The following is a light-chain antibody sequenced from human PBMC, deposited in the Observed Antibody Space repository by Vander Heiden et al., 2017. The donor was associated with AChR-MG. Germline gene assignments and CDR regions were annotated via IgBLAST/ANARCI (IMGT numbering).Light chain of an antibody. Sequence: DIVMTQSPLPLPVTPGEPASISCRSSQSLLHSNGYNYLDWYLQKPGQSPQLLIYLGSNRASGVPDRFSGSGSGTDFTLKISRVEAEDVGVYYCMQALQTSVTFGGGTKVEIK. CDR2: LGS. CDR1: QSLLHSNGYNY. V-gene: IGKV2-28*01. J-gene: IGKJ4*01. CDR3: MQALQTSVT.